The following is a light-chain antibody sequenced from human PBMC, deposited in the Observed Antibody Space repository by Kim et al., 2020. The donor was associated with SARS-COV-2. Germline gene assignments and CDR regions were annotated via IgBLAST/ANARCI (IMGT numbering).Light chain of an antibody. V-gene: IGLV2-14*01. CDR1: SSDVGGYNY. Sequence: LSQPASVSGSPGQSITISCTGTSSDVGGYNYVSWYQQHPGKAPKLMIYDVSKRPSGVSNRFSGSKSGNTASLTISGLQAEDEADYYCSSYTSSSTLVFGGGTQLTVL. CDR3: SSYTSSSTLV. CDR2: DVS. J-gene: IGLJ2*01.